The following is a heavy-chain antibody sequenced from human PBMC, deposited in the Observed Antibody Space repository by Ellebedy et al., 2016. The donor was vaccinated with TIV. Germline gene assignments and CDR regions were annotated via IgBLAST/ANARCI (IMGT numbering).Heavy chain of an antibody. V-gene: IGHV3-21*01. CDR2: ISSSSSYI. CDR3: ARERPYSSGWYPLDY. CDR1: GFTFSSYS. D-gene: IGHD6-19*01. Sequence: GGSLRLXXAASGFTFSSYSMNWVRQAPGKGLEWVSSISSSSSYIYYADSVKGRFTISRDNSKNTLYLQMNSLRAEDTAVYYCARERPYSSGWYPLDYWGQGTLVTVSS. J-gene: IGHJ4*02.